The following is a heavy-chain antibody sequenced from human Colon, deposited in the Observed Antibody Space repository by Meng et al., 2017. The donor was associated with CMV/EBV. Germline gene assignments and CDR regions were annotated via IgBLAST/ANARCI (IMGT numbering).Heavy chain of an antibody. Sequence: ASVKVSCKASGFTFTSYGFSWVRQAPGQGPEWMGWINPNSGGTNYAQKFQGRVTMTRDTSISTAYMELSRLRSDDTAVYYCARTDCSTTSCYPFWFDPWGQGTQVTVSS. V-gene: IGHV1-2*02. CDR1: GFTFTSYG. D-gene: IGHD2-2*01. CDR2: INPNSGGT. CDR3: ARTDCSTTSCYPFWFDP. J-gene: IGHJ5*02.